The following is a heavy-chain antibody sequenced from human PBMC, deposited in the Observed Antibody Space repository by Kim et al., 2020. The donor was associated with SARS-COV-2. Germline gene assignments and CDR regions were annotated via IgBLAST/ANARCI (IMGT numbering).Heavy chain of an antibody. Sequence: SRVTISVDTSKNQFCLKLSSVTAADTAVYYCARALRELVLGYYYYGMDVWGQGTTVTVSS. D-gene: IGHD6-13*01. J-gene: IGHJ6*02. V-gene: IGHV4-59*01. CDR3: ARALRELVLGYYYYGMDV.